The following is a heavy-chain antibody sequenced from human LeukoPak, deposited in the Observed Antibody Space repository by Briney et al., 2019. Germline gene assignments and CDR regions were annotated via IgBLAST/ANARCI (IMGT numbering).Heavy chain of an antibody. J-gene: IGHJ4*02. CDR3: ARVAYCGGDCYPFDY. V-gene: IGHV3-11*04. D-gene: IGHD2-21*01. CDR1: GFTFSDYY. Sequence: GGSLRLSCAASGFTFSDYYMSWIRQAPGKGLEWVSYISTSGTTYYADSVRGRFTISRDNAKNSLYLQMNSLRAEDTAVCYCARVAYCGGDCYPFDYWGQGTLVTVSS. CDR2: ISTSGTT.